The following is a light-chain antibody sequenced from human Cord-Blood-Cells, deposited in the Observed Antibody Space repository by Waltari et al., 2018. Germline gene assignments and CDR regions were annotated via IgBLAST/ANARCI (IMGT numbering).Light chain of an antibody. J-gene: IGLJ1*01. CDR1: SSAVGGYNL. V-gene: IGLV2-23*01. CDR3: CSYAGSSTYV. CDR2: EGS. Sequence: QSALTQPASASGSPGQSITISCTGTSSAVGGYNLVSWYQQHPGKAPKLMIYEGSKRPSGVSNRFSGSKSGNTASLTVSGLQAEDEADYYCCSYAGSSTYVFGTGTKVTVL.